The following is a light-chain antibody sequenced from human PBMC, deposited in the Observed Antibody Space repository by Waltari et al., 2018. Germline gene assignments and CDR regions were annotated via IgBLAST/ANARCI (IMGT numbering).Light chain of an antibody. CDR2: ASS. CDR3: EQSYSTPLT. V-gene: IGKV1-39*01. Sequence: CRGRQGTVSYVKCYQQKPGKAAKHLIYASSSWPSGVPSRFSGSGSGTDCTLTISSLQPEDFATYYCEQSYSTPLTCGGGTKVEIK. CDR1: QGTVSY. J-gene: IGKJ4*01.